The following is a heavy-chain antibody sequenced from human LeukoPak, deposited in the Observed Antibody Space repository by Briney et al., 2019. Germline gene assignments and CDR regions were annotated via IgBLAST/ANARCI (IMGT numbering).Heavy chain of an antibody. V-gene: IGHV3-7*01. CDR3: ARFGYSGWNLEY. J-gene: IGHJ4*02. Sequence: PGGPLSLSCAPSGFSFRVFWMTWVRQAPGKGLGWVPDIKQGGSVKYYVDSVKGRFTISKDDAKSSLYEQMNSLRDEDTAVYYSARFGYSGWNLEYWGQGTLVTVSS. CDR2: IKQGGSVK. D-gene: IGHD5-12*01. CDR1: GFSFRVFW.